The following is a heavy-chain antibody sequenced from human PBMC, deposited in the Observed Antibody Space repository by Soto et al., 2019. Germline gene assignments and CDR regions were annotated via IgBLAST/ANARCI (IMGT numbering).Heavy chain of an antibody. Sequence: SETLSLTCTVSGGSISSYYWSWIRQPPGKGLEWIGYIYYSGSTNYNPSLKSRVTISVDTSKNQFSLKLSSVTAADTAVYYCAREPRYSGYDFTTHDALEIWGQGTMVTVSS. D-gene: IGHD5-12*01. CDR3: AREPRYSGYDFTTHDALEI. V-gene: IGHV4-59*01. CDR1: GGSISSYY. CDR2: IYYSGST. J-gene: IGHJ3*02.